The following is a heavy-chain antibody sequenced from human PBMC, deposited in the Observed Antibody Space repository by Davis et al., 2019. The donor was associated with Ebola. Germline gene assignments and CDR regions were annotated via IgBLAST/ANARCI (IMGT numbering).Heavy chain of an antibody. D-gene: IGHD4-17*01. CDR2: FSWDGST. Sequence: GESLKISCAASGFTFADYTMHWVRQVPGKGLEWVSLFSWDGSTYYADSVKGRFTISRDNSRNSLYLQMHSLRTDDTALYYCAKDRDYGDYGGMDVWGKGTTVTVAS. CDR3: AKDRDYGDYGGMDV. CDR1: GFTFADYT. V-gene: IGHV3-43*01. J-gene: IGHJ6*04.